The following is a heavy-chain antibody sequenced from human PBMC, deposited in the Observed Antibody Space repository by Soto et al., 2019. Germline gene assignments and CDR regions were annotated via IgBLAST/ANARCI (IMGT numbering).Heavy chain of an antibody. D-gene: IGHD2-21*01. CDR1: GSSFSSHS. CDR3: ARGRGYCGGTNCYLDY. V-gene: IGHV3-48*02. CDR2: ISSSGSTI. Sequence: GGSLRLSCAASGSSFSSHSMKWVRQAPGKGLEWVSYISSSGSTIYYADSVKGRFTISRDNAKNSLYLQMNSLRDDDTAVYYCARGRGYCGGTNCYLDYWGQGALVT. J-gene: IGHJ4*02.